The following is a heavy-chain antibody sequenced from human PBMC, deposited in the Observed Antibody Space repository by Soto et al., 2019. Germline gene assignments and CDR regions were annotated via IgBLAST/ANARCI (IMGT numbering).Heavy chain of an antibody. CDR1: GGSVSSSSYS. V-gene: IGHV4-39*07. Sequence: SETLSLTCTVSGGSVSSSSYSWGWIRQSPGKGLEWIGNIYYSGNTNYNPSLQSRVTISVDTSKNQFSLKLSSVTAADTAVYYCARRYGASFDYWGQGTLVTVSS. D-gene: IGHD4-17*01. J-gene: IGHJ4*02. CDR3: ARRYGASFDY. CDR2: IYYSGNT.